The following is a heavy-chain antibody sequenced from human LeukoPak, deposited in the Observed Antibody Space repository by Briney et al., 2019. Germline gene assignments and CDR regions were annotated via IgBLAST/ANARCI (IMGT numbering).Heavy chain of an antibody. Sequence: SGTVSCKASGGTFSSYAISWVRQAPGQGLEWMGRIIPILGIANYAQKFQARVTITAYKSTSTGYMELSSLRSEDTAVYYCATCGGDCRMAFDIWGQGTMVTASS. V-gene: IGHV1-69*04. CDR1: GGTFSSYA. J-gene: IGHJ3*02. CDR3: ATCGGDCRMAFDI. CDR2: IIPILGIA. D-gene: IGHD2-21*02.